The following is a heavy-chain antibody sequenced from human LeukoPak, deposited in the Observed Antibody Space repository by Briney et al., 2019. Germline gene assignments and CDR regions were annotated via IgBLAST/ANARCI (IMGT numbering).Heavy chain of an antibody. CDR3: ARDRSWGRYGMDV. CDR2: IKQDGSEK. CDR1: GFTFSSYW. Sequence: GGSLRLSCAASGFTFSSYWMSWVRQAPGKGLEWVANIKQDGSEKYYVDSVKGRFTISRDNAKNSLYLQMNSLRAEDTAVYYCARDRSWGRYGMDVWGQGTTVAVSS. J-gene: IGHJ6*02. V-gene: IGHV3-7*01. D-gene: IGHD3-16*01.